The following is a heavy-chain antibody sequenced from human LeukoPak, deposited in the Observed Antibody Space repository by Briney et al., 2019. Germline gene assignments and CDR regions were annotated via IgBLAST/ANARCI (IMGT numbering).Heavy chain of an antibody. CDR1: GYTFTNYA. CDR2: SNGANGNT. D-gene: IGHD6-25*01. Sequence: GASVKVSCKASGYTFTNYAIHWVRQAPGRRLEWMGWSNGANGNTEYSPAFQGRVSITRDTSASTAYMELSSLSSGDMAIYYCARGIHSGAWLTDYWGQGTLVTVS. V-gene: IGHV1-3*02. J-gene: IGHJ4*02. CDR3: ARGIHSGAWLTDY.